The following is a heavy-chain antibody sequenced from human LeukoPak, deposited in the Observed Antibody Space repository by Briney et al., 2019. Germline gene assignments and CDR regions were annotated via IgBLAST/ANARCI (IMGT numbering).Heavy chain of an antibody. D-gene: IGHD1-26*01. CDR2: ISSGGDT. CDR3: AKDAVGATAYYFDY. CDR1: GFTFSSYA. V-gene: IGHV3-23*01. Sequence: PGGSLRLSCAASGFTFSSYAMSWVRQAPGKGLEWVSAISSGGDTYYAGSVKGRFTISRDNSKNTLYLQMNSLRAEDTAVYYCAKDAVGATAYYFDYWGQGTLVTVSS. J-gene: IGHJ4*02.